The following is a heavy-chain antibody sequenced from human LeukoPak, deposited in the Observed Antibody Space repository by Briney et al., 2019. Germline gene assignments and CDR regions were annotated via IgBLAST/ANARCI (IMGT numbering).Heavy chain of an antibody. V-gene: IGHV3-48*01. CDR2: ISSSSSTI. CDR3: AKDGLSGSLSD. CDR1: GFTFSKHG. D-gene: IGHD1-26*01. Sequence: GGSLRLSCGASGFTFSKHGMNWVRQAPGKGLEWVSYISSSSSTIYYADSVKGRFTISRDNAKNSLYLQMNSLRAEDTAVYYCAKDGLSGSLSDWGQGTLVTVSS. J-gene: IGHJ4*02.